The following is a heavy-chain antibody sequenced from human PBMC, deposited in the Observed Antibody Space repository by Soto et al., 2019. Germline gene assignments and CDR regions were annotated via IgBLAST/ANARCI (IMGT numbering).Heavy chain of an antibody. J-gene: IGHJ4*02. CDR1: GFAFGDYS. D-gene: IGHD2-2*01. V-gene: IGHV3-49*04. CDR3: NSLPSSQRLFDY. Sequence: SLSPSCPASGFAFGDYSMSWVLQAPRGEVQEVGFNSSKTGSVKEQYAAYVKVRMIILTDNTKSTVYLKIISLKDEAVDDYYCNSLPSSQRLFDYWGQGTLVTVSS. CDR2: NSSKTGSVKE.